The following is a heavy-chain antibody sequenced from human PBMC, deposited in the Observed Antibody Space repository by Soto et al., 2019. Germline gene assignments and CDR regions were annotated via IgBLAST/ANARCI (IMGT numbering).Heavy chain of an antibody. V-gene: IGHV1-46*01. J-gene: IGHJ4*02. CDR3: ARDPGGYCDAGSCYYFDY. CDR2: IDPSGTST. Sequence: QVHLVQSGAEVKKPGASVKVSCKASGYSLTTYYMHWVRQAPGEGLEWMGRIDPSGTSTTYALKFQGRVTMSRDTSMSTVYLEVTSLRSEDTAVYFCARDPGGYCDAGSCYYFDYWGQGTLVSVSS. CDR1: GYSLTTYY. D-gene: IGHD2-15*01.